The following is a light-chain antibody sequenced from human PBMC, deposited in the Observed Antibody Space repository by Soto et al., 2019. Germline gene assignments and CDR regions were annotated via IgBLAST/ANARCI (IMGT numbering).Light chain of an antibody. J-gene: IGKJ5*01. CDR3: QQYSNWPPMT. Sequence: EIVMTQSPATLSVSPGERATLSCRASQSVSSNLAWYQQKPGQAPSLLIYGASTSATGIPARFSGSGSGTEFTLTISSLQSEDFAVYYCQQYSNWPPMTFGQGTRLEIK. V-gene: IGKV3-15*01. CDR2: GAS. CDR1: QSVSSN.